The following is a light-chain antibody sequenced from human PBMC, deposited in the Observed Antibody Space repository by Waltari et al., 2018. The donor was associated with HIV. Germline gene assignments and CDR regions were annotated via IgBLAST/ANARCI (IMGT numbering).Light chain of an antibody. V-gene: IGLV3-21*02. CDR3: QVWESGGDIVF. J-gene: IGLJ2*01. CDR2: DDR. Sequence: SYVVTQTPSVSVAPGQTARITCAGDDIGSESVHWYQQKPGQAPVLVVDDDRGRPSGIPDRFTGSNSGNTATLTITRVEAGDEADYYCQVWESGGDIVFFGGGTKLTVL. CDR1: DIGSES.